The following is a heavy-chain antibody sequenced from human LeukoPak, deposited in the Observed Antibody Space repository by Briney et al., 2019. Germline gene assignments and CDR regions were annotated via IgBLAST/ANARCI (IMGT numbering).Heavy chain of an antibody. D-gene: IGHD5-24*01. V-gene: IGHV3-9*01. CDR3: AKARWLQLAYFDY. J-gene: IGHJ4*02. Sequence: PGGSLRLSCAASGFTFDDYAMHWVRQAPGKGLEWVSGISWNSGSIGYADSVKGRFTISRDNAKNSLYLQMNSLRAEDTALYYCAKARWLQLAYFDYWGQGTLVTVSS. CDR2: ISWNSGSI. CDR1: GFTFDDYA.